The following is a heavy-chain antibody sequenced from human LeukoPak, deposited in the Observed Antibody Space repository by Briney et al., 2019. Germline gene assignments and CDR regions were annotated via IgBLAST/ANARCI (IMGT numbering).Heavy chain of an antibody. J-gene: IGHJ4*02. CDR1: GXTFSRYA. D-gene: IGHD5-18*01. Sequence: GGSLRLSCSASGXTFSRYAMHWVRQAPGKGLECVSAISSNGGSTYYGDSVKGRFTISRDNSKNTLYLQMSSLRAEDTAVYYCVKARGIQLWLPGDYWGQGTLVTVSS. CDR2: ISSNGGST. V-gene: IGHV3-64D*09. CDR3: VKARGIQLWLPGDY.